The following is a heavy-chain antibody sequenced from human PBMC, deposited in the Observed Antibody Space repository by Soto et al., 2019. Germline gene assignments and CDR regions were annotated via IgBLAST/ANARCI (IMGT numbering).Heavy chain of an antibody. CDR2: IYYSGST. D-gene: IGHD2-15*01. V-gene: IGHV4-30-4*01. CDR1: GGSISSGDYY. CDR3: ARNRVALAPHYYYYGMDV. Sequence: KASETLSLTCTVSGGSISSGDYYWSWIRHPPGNGLEWIGYIYYSGSTYYNPSLKSRVTISVDTSKNQFSLKLSSVTAADTAVYYCARNRVALAPHYYYYGMDVWGQGTTVTVSS. J-gene: IGHJ6*02.